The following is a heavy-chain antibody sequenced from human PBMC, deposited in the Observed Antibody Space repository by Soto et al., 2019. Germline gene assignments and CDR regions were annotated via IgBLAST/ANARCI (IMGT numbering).Heavy chain of an antibody. V-gene: IGHV3-30*18. D-gene: IGHD3-22*01. CDR3: AKSLDSSGPHY. CDR1: GFTFSSYG. Sequence: GGSLRLSCAASGFTFSSYGMHWVRQAPGKGLEWVAVISYDGSNKYYADSVKGRFTISRDNSKNTLYLQMNSLRAEDTAVYYCAKSLDSSGPHYWGQGTLVTVSS. J-gene: IGHJ4*02. CDR2: ISYDGSNK.